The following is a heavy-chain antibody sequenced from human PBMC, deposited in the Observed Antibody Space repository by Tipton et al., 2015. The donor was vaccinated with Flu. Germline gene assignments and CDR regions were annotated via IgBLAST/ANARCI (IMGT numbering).Heavy chain of an antibody. Sequence: TLSLTCTVSGGSISSYYWSWIRQPPGKGLEWIGYIYYSGSTNYNPSLKSRVTTSVGTSKNQFSLKLSSVTAADTAVYYCARAYSGWRFDPWGQGTLVTVSS. V-gene: IGHV4-59*08. CDR3: ARAYSGWRFDP. CDR2: IYYSGST. J-gene: IGHJ5*02. D-gene: IGHD6-19*01. CDR1: GGSISSYY.